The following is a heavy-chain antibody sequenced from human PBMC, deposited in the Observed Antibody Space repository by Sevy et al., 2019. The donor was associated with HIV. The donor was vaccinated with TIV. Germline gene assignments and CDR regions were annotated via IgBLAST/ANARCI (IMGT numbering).Heavy chain of an antibody. CDR1: GYTFTGYY. Sequence: ASVKVSCKASGYTFTGYYMHWVRQAPGQGLEWMGGINPNSGGTNYAQKFQGRVTMTRDTSISTAYMELSRLRSDDTAVYYCARSRTGFGEPNDFDYWGQGTLVTVSS. CDR3: ARSRTGFGEPNDFDY. V-gene: IGHV1-2*02. D-gene: IGHD3-10*01. CDR2: INPNSGGT. J-gene: IGHJ4*02.